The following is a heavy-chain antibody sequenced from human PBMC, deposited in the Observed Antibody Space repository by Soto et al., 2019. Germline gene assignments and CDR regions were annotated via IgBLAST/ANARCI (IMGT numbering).Heavy chain of an antibody. J-gene: IGHJ5*02. CDR1: GGVFSTYV. Sequence: QVQLVQSGAEVKMPGSSVNVSCKTSGGVFSTYVITWVLQAPGQGLEWMGQIVPIFGTVKYAQKFQGRVTLTADKGTRTAYMELSGLRFEDTAVYSCVREGSHHSGNSGPWLDPWGQGSLVSVSS. CDR3: VREGSHHSGNSGPWLDP. CDR2: IVPIFGTV. D-gene: IGHD3-22*01. V-gene: IGHV1-69*06.